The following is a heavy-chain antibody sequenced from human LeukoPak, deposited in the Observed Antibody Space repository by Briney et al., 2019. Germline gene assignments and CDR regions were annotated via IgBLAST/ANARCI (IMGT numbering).Heavy chain of an antibody. V-gene: IGHV1-18*01. J-gene: IGHJ5*02. CDR2: ISAYNGNT. CDR3: ARVRHSSGWYGDSSPAFDP. Sequence: GASVKVSCKASGGTFSSYAISWVRQAPGQGLEWMGWISAYNGNTNYAQKLQGRVTMTRDTSISTAYMELSRLRSDDTAVYYCARVRHSSGWYGDSSPAFDPWGQGTLVTVSS. CDR1: GGTFSSYA. D-gene: IGHD6-19*01.